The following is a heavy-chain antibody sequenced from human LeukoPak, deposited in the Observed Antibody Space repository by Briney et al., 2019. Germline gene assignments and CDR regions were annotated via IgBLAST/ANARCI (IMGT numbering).Heavy chain of an antibody. CDR2: IYYSGST. V-gene: IGHV4-59*01. CDR3: ARVPPYDILTGSDYYGMDV. J-gene: IGHJ6*04. CDR1: GGSISSYY. D-gene: IGHD3-9*01. Sequence: SETLSLTCTVSGGSISSYYWSWIRQPPGKGLEWLGYIYYSGSTNYNPSLKSRVTISVDTSKNQFSLKLSSVTAADTAVYYCARVPPYDILTGSDYYGMDVWGKGTTVTVSS.